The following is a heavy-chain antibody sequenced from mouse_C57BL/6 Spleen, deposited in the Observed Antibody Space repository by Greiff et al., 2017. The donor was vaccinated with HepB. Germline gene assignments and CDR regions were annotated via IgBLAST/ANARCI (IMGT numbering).Heavy chain of an antibody. Sequence: QVTLKESGPGILQSSQTLSLTCSFSGFSLSTSGMGVSWIRQPSGKGLEWLAHIYWDDDKRYNPSLKSRLTISKDTSRNQVFLKITSVDTADTATYYCARKVYDGYYPYAMDYWGQGTSVTVSS. J-gene: IGHJ4*01. D-gene: IGHD2-3*01. CDR1: GFSLSTSGMG. V-gene: IGHV8-12*01. CDR2: IYWDDDK. CDR3: ARKVYDGYYPYAMDY.